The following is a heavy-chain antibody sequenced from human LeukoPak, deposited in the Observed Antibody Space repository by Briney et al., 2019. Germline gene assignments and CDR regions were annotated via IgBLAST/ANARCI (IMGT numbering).Heavy chain of an antibody. CDR2: IWYDGSNK. J-gene: IGHJ4*02. D-gene: IGHD3-9*01. V-gene: IGHV3-33*01. CDR3: ARDRYDILTGYYMYFDY. Sequence: GGSLRLSCAASRFSFSSYGMHWVCQAPGKGLEWVAVIWYDGSNKYYADSVKGRFTISRDNSKNTLCLQMNSLRAEDTAVYYCARDRYDILTGYYMYFDYWGQGSLVTVSS. CDR1: RFSFSSYG.